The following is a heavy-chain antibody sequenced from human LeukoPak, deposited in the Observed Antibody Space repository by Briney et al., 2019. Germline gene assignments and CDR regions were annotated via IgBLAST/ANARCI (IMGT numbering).Heavy chain of an antibody. CDR3: ATGVKYGSGSYIFDY. D-gene: IGHD3-10*01. Sequence: ASVKVSCKVSGYTLTELSMHWVRQAPGKGLEWMGGFDPEDGETIYAQKFQGRVIMTEDTSTDTAYMELSSLRSEDTAVYYCATGVKYGSGSYIFDYWGQGTLVTVSS. CDR2: FDPEDGET. V-gene: IGHV1-24*01. J-gene: IGHJ4*02. CDR1: GYTLTELS.